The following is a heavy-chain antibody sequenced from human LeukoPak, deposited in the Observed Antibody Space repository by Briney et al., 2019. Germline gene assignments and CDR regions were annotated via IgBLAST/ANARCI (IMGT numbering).Heavy chain of an antibody. Sequence: GASVKVSCKTSGGTFSTYAISWVRQAPGQGLEWMGEIIPIFGTTNYAQKFQGRVTITADESTSTAYMELSSLSSDDTAVYYCVRDAPTGGYSSTWYTPKTNYYYILDVWGQGTTVIVSS. V-gene: IGHV1-69*13. D-gene: IGHD6-13*01. CDR2: IIPIFGTT. CDR1: GGTFSTYA. J-gene: IGHJ6*02. CDR3: VRDAPTGGYSSTWYTPKTNYYYILDV.